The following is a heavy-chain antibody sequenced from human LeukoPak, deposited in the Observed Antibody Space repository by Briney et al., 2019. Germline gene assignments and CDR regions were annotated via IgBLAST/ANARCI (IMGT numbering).Heavy chain of an antibody. D-gene: IGHD1-26*01. CDR3: ARDHSRYIWSYYLQDRYYCDF. Sequence: ASVKVSCKASGYTFTGYYMLWVRQAPGQGLEWMGWINPNSGGTNYAQKFQGRVTMTRDTSISTAYMELSRLRSDDTAVYYRARDHSRYIWSYYLQDRYYCDFWAQGTLVSVFS. V-gene: IGHV1-2*02. CDR2: INPNSGGT. J-gene: IGHJ4*02. CDR1: GYTFTGYY.